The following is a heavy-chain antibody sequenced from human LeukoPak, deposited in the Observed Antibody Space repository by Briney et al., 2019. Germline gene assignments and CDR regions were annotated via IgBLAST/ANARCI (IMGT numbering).Heavy chain of an antibody. J-gene: IGHJ6*03. CDR1: GASINTYY. CDR2: IYSSGTT. D-gene: IGHD1-1*01. Sequence: SETLSLTCTVSGASINTYYWSWIRQHAGRGLEWIGHIYSSGTTDYNPSLQSRVSMSLDTSKNQFSLKLSSVTAADTAVYYCARVTWNYYYMDVWGKGTTVTVSS. V-gene: IGHV4-4*07. CDR3: ARVTWNYYYMDV.